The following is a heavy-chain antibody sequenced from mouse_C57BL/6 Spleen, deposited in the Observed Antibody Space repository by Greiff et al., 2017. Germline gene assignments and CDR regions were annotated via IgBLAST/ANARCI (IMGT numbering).Heavy chain of an antibody. CDR2: IYPGDGDT. CDR1: GYAFSSYW. J-gene: IGHJ1*03. V-gene: IGHV1-80*01. Sequence: VKLMESGAELVKPGASVKISCKASGYAFSSYWMNWVKQRPGKGLEWIGQIYPGDGDTNYNGKFKGKATLTADKSSSTAYMQLSSLTSEDSAVYFCASYPSTSDFDVWGTGTTVTVSS. CDR3: ASYPSTSDFDV. D-gene: IGHD1-1*01.